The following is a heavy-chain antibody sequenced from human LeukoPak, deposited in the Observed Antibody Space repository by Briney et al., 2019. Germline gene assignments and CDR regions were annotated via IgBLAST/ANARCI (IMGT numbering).Heavy chain of an antibody. J-gene: IGHJ4*02. CDR3: ARDNYYGSGN. D-gene: IGHD3-10*01. Sequence: GGSLRLSCAASGFIFSTYSMNWVRQAPGKGLEWVSYISSGSRTIYYADSVKGRFTISRDNAKNSLYLQMNSLRDEDTAVYYCARDNYYGSGNWGQGTLVTVSS. CDR2: ISSGSRTI. CDR1: GFIFSTYS. V-gene: IGHV3-48*02.